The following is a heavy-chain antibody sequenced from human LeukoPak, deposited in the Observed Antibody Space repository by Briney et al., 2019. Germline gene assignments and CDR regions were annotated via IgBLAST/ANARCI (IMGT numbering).Heavy chain of an antibody. Sequence: GGSLRLSCAASGFTFSSYAMSWVRQAPGHGLEWVSAISGSGGSTYYADSVKVRFTISRDNSKNTLHLQMNSLRAEDTAIYYCAKQAYDSPRTDFDYWGQGTLVTVSS. CDR2: ISGSGGST. CDR1: GFTFSSYA. D-gene: IGHD3-22*01. J-gene: IGHJ4*02. V-gene: IGHV3-23*01. CDR3: AKQAYDSPRTDFDY.